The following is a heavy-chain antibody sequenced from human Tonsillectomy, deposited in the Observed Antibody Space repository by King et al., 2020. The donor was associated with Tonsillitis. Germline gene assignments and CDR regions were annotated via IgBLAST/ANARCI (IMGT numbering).Heavy chain of an antibody. Sequence: QLQESGPGVVKPSETLSLTCTVSGGSISNSDHYWAWIRQPPGKGLGWIGSMDNSGTTFYNPSLKSRITISGGTSENRFSLNLSSVTAADTAVYFCARYVSGSFDYWGQGALVTVSS. CDR2: MDNSGTT. D-gene: IGHD1-26*01. CDR1: GGSISNSDHY. CDR3: ARYVSGSFDY. V-gene: IGHV4-39*01. J-gene: IGHJ4*02.